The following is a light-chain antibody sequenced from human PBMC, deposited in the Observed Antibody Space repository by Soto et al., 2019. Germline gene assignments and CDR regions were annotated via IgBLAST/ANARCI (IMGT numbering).Light chain of an antibody. CDR1: QSISSW. CDR2: TAS. V-gene: IGKV1-5*03. Sequence: DIQMTQSPSTLSASVGDGVTITCRASQSISSWLAWYQQKPGKAPKLLIYTASNLLSGVTSRFSGSGSGTEFTLTISSLQPDDFATYYCQEYNSDSGLTFGGGTKVEIK. J-gene: IGKJ4*01. CDR3: QEYNSDSGLT.